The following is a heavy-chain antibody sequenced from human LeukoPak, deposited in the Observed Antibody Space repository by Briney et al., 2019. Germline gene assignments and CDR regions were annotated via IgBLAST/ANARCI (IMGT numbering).Heavy chain of an antibody. CDR3: ARGTMMVGP. CDR1: GSSISSYY. Sequence: SETLSLTCTVSGSSISSYYWSWIRQPPGKGLEWVGYIHSGGSTNYNPSLKSRLTISIDTSKSKFSLKLSSVTAADTAVYYCARGTMMVGPWGQGTLVTVSS. V-gene: IGHV4-59*01. J-gene: IGHJ5*02. CDR2: IHSGGST. D-gene: IGHD3-22*01.